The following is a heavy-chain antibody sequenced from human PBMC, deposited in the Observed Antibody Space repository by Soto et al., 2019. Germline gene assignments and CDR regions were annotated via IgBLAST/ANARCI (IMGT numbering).Heavy chain of an antibody. CDR2: IYYSGST. J-gene: IGHJ5*02. CDR1: GGSISSYY. CDR3: AGQASFGVVEGWFDP. D-gene: IGHD3-3*01. V-gene: IGHV4-59*01. Sequence: SETLSLTCTVSGGSISSYYWSWIRQPPGKGLEWIGYIYYSGSTNYNPSLKSRVTISVDTSKNQFSLKLSSVIAADTAVYYCAGQASFGVVEGWFDPWGQGTLVTVSS.